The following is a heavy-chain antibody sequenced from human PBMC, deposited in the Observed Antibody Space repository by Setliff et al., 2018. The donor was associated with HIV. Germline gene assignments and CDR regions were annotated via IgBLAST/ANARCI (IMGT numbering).Heavy chain of an antibody. V-gene: IGHV3-7*01. CDR3: ARDAPYTSSWLYYYYYYGMDV. D-gene: IGHD6-13*01. CDR1: GFTFSNFW. CDR2: IKQDGSEK. J-gene: IGHJ6*02. Sequence: GGSLRLSCAASGFTFSNFWMSWVRQAPGKGLEWVANIKQDGSEKYYVGSVKGRFTISRDNANNSLYLQMNSLRAEDTALYYCARDAPYTSSWLYYYYYYGMDVWGQGTTVTVSS.